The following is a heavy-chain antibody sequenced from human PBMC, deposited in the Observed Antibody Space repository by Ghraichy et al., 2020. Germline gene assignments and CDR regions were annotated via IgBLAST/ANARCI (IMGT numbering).Heavy chain of an antibody. CDR3: ARGSGRDYGDHPY. V-gene: IGHV4-61*01. CDR1: GGSVTSTMSY. J-gene: IGHJ4*02. CDR2: ISYSGSI. D-gene: IGHD4-17*01. Sequence: SETLSLTCTVSGGSVTSTMSYWSWIRQPLGKGLEWIGYISYSGSINYNPSLKSRVTISVDTAKNQVSLKVTSVTAADTAVYYCARGSGRDYGDHPYWGQGTLVSVSS.